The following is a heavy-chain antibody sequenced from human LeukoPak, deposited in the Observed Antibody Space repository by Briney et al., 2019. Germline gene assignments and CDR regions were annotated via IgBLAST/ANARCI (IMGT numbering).Heavy chain of an antibody. CDR2: VSYDGSNK. V-gene: IGHV3-30*04. Sequence: PGRSLRLSCAASGFTFSTYAVHWVRQAPGKGLEWVAVVSYDGSNKYYADSVKGRFTISRDNSKNTLYLQMNSLRAEDTAVYYCARERDASSAYNQPVYWGQGTLVTVSS. D-gene: IGHD3-22*01. J-gene: IGHJ4*02. CDR1: GFTFSTYA. CDR3: ARERDASSAYNQPVY.